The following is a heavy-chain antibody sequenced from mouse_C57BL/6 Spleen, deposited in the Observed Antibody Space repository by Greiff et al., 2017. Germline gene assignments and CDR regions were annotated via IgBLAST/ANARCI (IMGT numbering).Heavy chain of an antibody. Sequence: EVKVVEPGGGLVKPGGSLKLSCAASGFTFSSYAMSWVRQTPEKRLEWVATISDGGSSTYYPDNVKGRFPISRANAKTNLYLQMSHLKSEDTDMYYCSRKSDMAAEYFDDWGQGTTLTVSS. J-gene: IGHJ2*01. CDR3: SRKSDMAAEYFDD. CDR2: ISDGGSST. V-gene: IGHV5-4*03. D-gene: IGHD6-1*01. CDR1: GFTFSSYA.